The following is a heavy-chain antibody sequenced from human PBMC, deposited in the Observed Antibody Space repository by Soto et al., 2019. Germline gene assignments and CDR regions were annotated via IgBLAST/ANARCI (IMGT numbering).Heavy chain of an antibody. CDR2: VSGSGGST. D-gene: IGHD6-19*01. CDR1: GFTFSNYG. CDR3: ARDRGWSLFDY. V-gene: IGHV3-23*01. Sequence: GGSLRLSCAASGFTFSNYGMSWVRQAPGKGLEWVSAVSGSGGSTFFADSVKGRFTISRDNAKNTLYLQMNSLRAEDTAVYYCARDRGWSLFDYWGQGTLVTVSS. J-gene: IGHJ4*02.